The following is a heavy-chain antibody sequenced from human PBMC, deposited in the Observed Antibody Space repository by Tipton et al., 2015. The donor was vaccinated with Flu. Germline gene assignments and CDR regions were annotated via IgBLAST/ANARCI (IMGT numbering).Heavy chain of an antibody. CDR1: GGSISSGSYY. CDR2: IYTTGST. D-gene: IGHD3-10*01. Sequence: TLSLTCTVSGGSISSGSYYWSWIRQPAGKGLEWIGRIYTTGSTNYNPSLKSLVTISADTSKNKFSLELRSVTAADTAVYYCARIYYYGSGDYYLDSWGQGTLVTVSS. J-gene: IGHJ4*02. CDR3: ARIYYYGSGDYYLDS. V-gene: IGHV4-61*02.